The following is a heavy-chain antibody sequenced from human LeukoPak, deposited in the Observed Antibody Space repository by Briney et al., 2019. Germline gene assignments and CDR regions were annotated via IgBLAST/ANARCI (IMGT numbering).Heavy chain of an antibody. CDR1: GYTFTSYY. CDR2: INPSGGST. CDR3: ARGIYSYGNFDY. D-gene: IGHD5-18*01. Sequence: PGASVKVSCKASGYTFTSYYMHWARQAPGQGLEWMGIINPSGGSTSYAQRFQGRVTMTRDTSTSTVYMEVSSLRSEDTAVYYCARGIYSYGNFDYWGQGTPVTVSS. J-gene: IGHJ4*02. V-gene: IGHV1-46*03.